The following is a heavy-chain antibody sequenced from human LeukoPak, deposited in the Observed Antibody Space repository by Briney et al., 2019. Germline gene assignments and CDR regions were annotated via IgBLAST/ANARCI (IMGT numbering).Heavy chain of an antibody. J-gene: IGHJ5*02. CDR2: IYTSGST. Sequence: SQTLSLTCTVSGGSISSGSYYWSWIRQPAGKGLEWIGRIYTSGSTNYNPSLKSRVTISVDTSKNQFSLKLSSVTAADTAVYYCARHRVFRGVIIRGWFDPWGQGTLVTVSS. CDR1: GGSISSGSYY. CDR3: ARHRVFRGVIIRGWFDP. D-gene: IGHD3-10*01. V-gene: IGHV4-61*02.